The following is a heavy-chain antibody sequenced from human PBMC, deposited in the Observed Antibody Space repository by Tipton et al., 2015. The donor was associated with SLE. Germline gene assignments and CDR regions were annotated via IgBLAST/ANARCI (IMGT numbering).Heavy chain of an antibody. CDR2: IKDDGSEK. CDR1: GFIFSTSW. J-gene: IGHJ4*02. Sequence: SLRLSCVASGFIFSTSWMTWVRQAPGKGLEWVANIKDDGSEKYYVDSVEGRFTISRDNAKNSLYLQMNSPRAEDTAVFYCARAATTGTVDYWGQGTLVTVSS. V-gene: IGHV3-7*01. CDR3: ARAATTGTVDY. D-gene: IGHD1-1*01.